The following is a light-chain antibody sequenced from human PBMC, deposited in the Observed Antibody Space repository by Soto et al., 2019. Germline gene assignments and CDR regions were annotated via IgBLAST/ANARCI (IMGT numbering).Light chain of an antibody. CDR3: QQYYSYSRT. CDR1: QSISRW. J-gene: IGKJ1*01. CDR2: KAS. V-gene: IGKV1-5*03. Sequence: DIQMTQSPSSLSASVEDRVTITCRASQSISRWLAWYKQKPGKAPKILSYKASSLESGVPSRFSGSGSGSEFTLTISSLQPDDLETYYCQQYYSYSRTFGQGTKVDI.